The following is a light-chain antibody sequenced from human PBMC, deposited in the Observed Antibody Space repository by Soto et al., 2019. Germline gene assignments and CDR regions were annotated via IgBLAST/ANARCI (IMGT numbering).Light chain of an antibody. CDR2: GAS. V-gene: IGKV3-20*01. CDR3: QHCGTTPWT. CDR1: QSVCSRC. J-gene: IGKJ1*01. Sequence: ETVLTQSPGTLSLSPGERVTLSCRASQSVCSRCFAWYQQKPGQSPRLLIYGASTRATGIPDRFSGSGSGTDFTLTISRLEPEDFAVYYCQHCGTTPWTFDQGTKVGIK.